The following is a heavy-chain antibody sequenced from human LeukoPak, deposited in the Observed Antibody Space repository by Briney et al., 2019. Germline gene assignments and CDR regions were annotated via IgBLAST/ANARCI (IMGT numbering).Heavy chain of an antibody. CDR2: IYYSGST. V-gene: IGHV4-39*01. Sequence: KTSETLSLTCTVSGGSISSSSYYWGWIRQPPGKGLEWIGSIYYSGSTYYNPSLKSRVTISVDTSKNQFSLKLSSVTAADTAVYYCARPHPGYSYGYDYWGQGTLVNVFS. CDR1: GGSISSSSYY. J-gene: IGHJ4*02. CDR3: ARPHPGYSYGYDY. D-gene: IGHD5-18*01.